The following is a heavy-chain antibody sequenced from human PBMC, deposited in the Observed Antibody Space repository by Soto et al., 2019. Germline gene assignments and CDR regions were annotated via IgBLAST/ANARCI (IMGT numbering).Heavy chain of an antibody. Sequence: SETLSLTCAVSRGSISRGGYSWSWIRQPPGKGLEWIGYIYHSGSTYYNPSLKSRVTISVDKSKNHFSLKLSSVTAADTAVYYCARSEATVLDYWGQGTLVTVSS. J-gene: IGHJ4*02. CDR1: RGSISRGGYS. V-gene: IGHV4-30-2*01. CDR3: ARSEATVLDY. D-gene: IGHD4-17*01. CDR2: IYHSGST.